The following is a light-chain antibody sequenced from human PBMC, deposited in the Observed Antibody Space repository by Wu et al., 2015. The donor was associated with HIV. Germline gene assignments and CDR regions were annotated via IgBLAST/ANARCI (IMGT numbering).Light chain of an antibody. V-gene: IGKV3-15*01. CDR3: QQYNNLVT. CDR1: QSIGTH. CDR2: AAS. Sequence: EIVLTQSPGTLSLSPGERATLSCRASQSIGTHLAWYQQKPGQAPRLLMYAASTRATGIPARFSGSGSGTEFTLTISGLQSEDFAVYYCQQYNNLVTFGGGTKVEIK. J-gene: IGKJ4*01.